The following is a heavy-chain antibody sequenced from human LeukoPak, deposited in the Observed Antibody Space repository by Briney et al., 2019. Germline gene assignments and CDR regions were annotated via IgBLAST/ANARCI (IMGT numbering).Heavy chain of an antibody. CDR1: DGPISSYY. CDR2: IYYSGST. D-gene: IGHD6-6*01. V-gene: IGHV4-59*08. Sequence: SETLSLTCSVSDGPISSYYWSWIRQPPGKGLEWIGYIYYSGSTTHNPSLKSRVTISVDTSKNQFSLKLSSVTAADTAVYYCATTEYSSSSSFDYWGQGTLVTVSS. J-gene: IGHJ4*02. CDR3: ATTEYSSSSSFDY.